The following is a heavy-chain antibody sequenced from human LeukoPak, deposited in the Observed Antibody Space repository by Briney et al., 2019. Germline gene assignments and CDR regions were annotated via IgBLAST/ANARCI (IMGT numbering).Heavy chain of an antibody. V-gene: IGHV3-15*01. CDR1: GFTFSNAW. D-gene: IGHD2-21*01. J-gene: IGHJ5*02. CDR2: IKSKTDGGTT. CDR3: TTDPYCGGDCNWAP. Sequence: PGGSLRLSCAASGFTFSNAWMSWVRQAPGKGLEWVCRIKSKTDGGTTDYAAPVKGRFTISRDDSENTLYLQMNSLKTEDTAVYYCTTDPYCGGDCNWAPWGQGTLVTVSS.